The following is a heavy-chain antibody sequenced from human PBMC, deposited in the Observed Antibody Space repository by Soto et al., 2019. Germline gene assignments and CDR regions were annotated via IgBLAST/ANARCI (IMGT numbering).Heavy chain of an antibody. Sequence: QVQLVQSGAEVKKPGSSVKVSCKASGGTFSSYAISWVRQAPGQGLEWMGGIIPIFGTANYAQKFQGRVTITGDESTSTAYMGLSSLRSEDTAVYYCARDGVKFGVVTNYYYGMDVWGQGTTVTVSS. V-gene: IGHV1-69*12. CDR3: ARDGVKFGVVTNYYYGMDV. J-gene: IGHJ6*02. CDR1: GGTFSSYA. D-gene: IGHD3-3*01. CDR2: IIPIFGTA.